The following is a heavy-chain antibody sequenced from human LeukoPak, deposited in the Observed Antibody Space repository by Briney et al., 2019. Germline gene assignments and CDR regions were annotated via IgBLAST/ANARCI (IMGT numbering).Heavy chain of an antibody. D-gene: IGHD2-2*01. Sequence: GGSLRLSCAASGFTFSNAWMSWVRQAPGKGLEWVGRIKSKTDGGTTDYAAPVKGRSTISRDDSKNTLYLQMNSPKTEDTAVYYCTTGYCSSTSCSPWGQGTLVTVSS. J-gene: IGHJ5*02. CDR1: GFTFSNAW. CDR3: TTGYCSSTSCSP. CDR2: IKSKTDGGTT. V-gene: IGHV3-15*01.